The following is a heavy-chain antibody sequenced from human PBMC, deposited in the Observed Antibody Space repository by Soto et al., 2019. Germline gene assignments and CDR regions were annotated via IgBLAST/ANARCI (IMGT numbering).Heavy chain of an antibody. CDR3: ASARHYDYVWGSYRFFDY. CDR1: GGTFSIYA. CDR2: IIPIFGTA. Sequence: GASVKVSCKASGGTFSIYAISCVLQAPGQWLDWMGGIIPIFGTANYAQKFQGRVTITADESTSTAYMELSSLRSEDTAVYYCASARHYDYVWGSYRFFDYWGQGTLVTVS. V-gene: IGHV1-69*13. D-gene: IGHD3-16*02. J-gene: IGHJ4*02.